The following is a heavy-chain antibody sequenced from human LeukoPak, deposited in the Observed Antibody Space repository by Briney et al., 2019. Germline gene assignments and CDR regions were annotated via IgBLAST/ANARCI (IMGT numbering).Heavy chain of an antibody. Sequence: PGGSLRLSCAASGFTFSSDWMSWVRQAPGKGLEWVANLNHDGSLRQYVDSVKGRFTISRDNAKNSLYLQMNRLRAEDTAVYFCSSGPNFDHWGQGTLVTVSS. CDR1: GFTFSSDW. D-gene: IGHD3/OR15-3a*01. CDR2: LNHDGSLR. V-gene: IGHV3-7*05. CDR3: SSGPNFDH. J-gene: IGHJ4*02.